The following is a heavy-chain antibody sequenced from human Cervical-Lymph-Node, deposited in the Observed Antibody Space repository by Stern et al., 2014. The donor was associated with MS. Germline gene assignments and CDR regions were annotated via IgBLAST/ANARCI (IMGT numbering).Heavy chain of an antibody. Sequence: QVQLVQSGPGLVKPSGTLSLTCAVSGGSVRSRNWGHWVRQSPGKGLEWIGKVYHSGSTHYNPSLKSRYIISKNKSKNTLYLNLTSVTAADTAVYYCARGSSGGSGYGMDVWGQGTTIIVSS. D-gene: IGHD2-15*01. CDR3: ARGSSGGSGYGMDV. J-gene: IGHJ6*02. V-gene: IGHV4-4*02. CDR2: VYHSGST. CDR1: GGSVRSRNW.